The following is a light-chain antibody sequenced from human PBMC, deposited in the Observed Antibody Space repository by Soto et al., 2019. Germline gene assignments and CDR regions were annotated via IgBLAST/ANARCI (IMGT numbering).Light chain of an antibody. V-gene: IGKV3-15*01. CDR1: QSVSSN. CDR2: GAS. Sequence: EIVMTQSPATLSVSPGERATLSCRASQSVSSNLAWYQQKPGQAPRLLIYGASTRATGIPARFSGSGSGTEFTLTISSLKSEDFAVYYCQQYNNWPSITFGQGTRLEIK. J-gene: IGKJ5*01. CDR3: QQYNNWPSIT.